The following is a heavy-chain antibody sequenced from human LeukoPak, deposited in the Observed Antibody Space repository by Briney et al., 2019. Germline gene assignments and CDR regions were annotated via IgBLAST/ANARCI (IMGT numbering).Heavy chain of an antibody. Sequence: GGSLRLSCAASGFTVSSNYMSWVRQAPGKGLEWVSVIYSGGSTYYADSVKGRFTISRDNSKNTLYLQMNSLRAEDTAVYYCARGLVAVAGGNWFDPWGQGTLVTVSS. CDR1: GFTVSSNY. V-gene: IGHV3-53*01. CDR3: ARGLVAVAGGNWFDP. D-gene: IGHD6-19*01. CDR2: IYSGGST. J-gene: IGHJ5*02.